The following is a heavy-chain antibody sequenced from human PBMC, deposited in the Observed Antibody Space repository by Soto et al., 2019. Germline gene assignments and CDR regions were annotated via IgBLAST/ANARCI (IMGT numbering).Heavy chain of an antibody. J-gene: IGHJ4*02. CDR3: AREHSTSSRYDS. V-gene: IGHV1-8*01. CDR1: GYTFTSYD. CDR2: MNPNSGNT. D-gene: IGHD6-13*01. Sequence: QVQLVQSGAEVKKPGASVKVSCKASGYTFTSYDINWARQATGQGLEWMGWMNPNSGNTGYAQKFQGGVTVTRNTSIRTAYTELSSLRSEDTAVYYCAREHSTSSRYDSWGQGTLVTLPS.